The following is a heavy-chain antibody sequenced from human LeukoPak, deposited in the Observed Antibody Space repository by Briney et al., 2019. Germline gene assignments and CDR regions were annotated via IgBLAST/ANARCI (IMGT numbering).Heavy chain of an antibody. CDR3: AREGRGSGTYYKDAFDI. CDR1: GGTFSRYA. D-gene: IGHD3-10*01. CDR2: IIPVFGTS. Sequence: SVKVSCKASGGTFSRYAVTWVRQAPGQGLEWMGGIIPVFGTSNYAQKFQGRVTITADESTSTAYMDLSSLRSEDTAVYYCAREGRGSGTYYKDAFDIWGQGTMATVSS. J-gene: IGHJ3*02. V-gene: IGHV1-69*13.